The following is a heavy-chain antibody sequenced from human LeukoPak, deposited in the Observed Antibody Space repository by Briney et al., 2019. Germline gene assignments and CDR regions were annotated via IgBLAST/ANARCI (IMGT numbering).Heavy chain of an antibody. Sequence: PGGSLRLSCAASGFTFSSYTMNWVRQAPGKGLEWVSSISSGSSYRYYADSVKGRFTISRDNAKKSLYLQMNSLRAEDTAVYYCAKDSLDYWGQGTLVTVSS. CDR1: GFTFSSYT. CDR2: ISSGSSYR. J-gene: IGHJ4*02. V-gene: IGHV3-21*01. CDR3: AKDSLDY.